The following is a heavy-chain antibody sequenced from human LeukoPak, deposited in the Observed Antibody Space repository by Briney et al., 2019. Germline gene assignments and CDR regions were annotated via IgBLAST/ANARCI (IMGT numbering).Heavy chain of an antibody. J-gene: IGHJ3*02. Sequence: GGSLRLSCAASIFRFSSYGMHWVRQAPGKGLEWVAFIRNDGRNKYYADSVKGRFTISRDNAKNSLYLQMNSLRAEDTALYYCARDIVVVVAATRGSFDIWGQGTMVTVSS. CDR3: ARDIVVVVAATRGSFDI. D-gene: IGHD2-15*01. CDR1: IFRFSSYG. V-gene: IGHV3-30*02. CDR2: IRNDGRNK.